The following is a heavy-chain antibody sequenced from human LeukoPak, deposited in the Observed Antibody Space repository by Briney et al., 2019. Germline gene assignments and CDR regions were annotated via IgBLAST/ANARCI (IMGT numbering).Heavy chain of an antibody. V-gene: IGHV3-30-3*01. Sequence: PGRSLRLSCAASGFTFSSSAMHWVRQAPDKGLEWVAVISYDGSNKYYADSVKGRFTISRDNSKNTLYLQMNSLRADETAVYYCARDRDSSGWYEGFDYWGQGTLVTVSS. J-gene: IGHJ4*02. CDR2: ISYDGSNK. D-gene: IGHD6-19*01. CDR1: GFTFSSSA. CDR3: ARDRDSSGWYEGFDY.